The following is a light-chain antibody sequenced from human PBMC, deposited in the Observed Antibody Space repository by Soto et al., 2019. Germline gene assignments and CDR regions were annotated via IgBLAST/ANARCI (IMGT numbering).Light chain of an antibody. V-gene: IGKV3-11*01. CDR1: QSVGSY. CDR2: DAS. CDR3: QQRYRTPT. Sequence: EIVLTQSPAALSLSPGERATLSCRASQSVGSYLAWYQHIPGQAPRLLIYDASNRATGIPARFSGSGSGTDFTLTISSLEPEDSALYDWQQRYRTPTFGGGTKVWIK. J-gene: IGKJ4*01.